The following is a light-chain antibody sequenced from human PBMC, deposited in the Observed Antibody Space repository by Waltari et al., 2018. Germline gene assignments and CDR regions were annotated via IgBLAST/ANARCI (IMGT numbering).Light chain of an antibody. V-gene: IGKV4-1*01. CDR2: WAS. J-gene: IGKJ1*01. Sequence: DIVMTQSPDSLSVSLGARATINCKSSQSVLYSSNNKNYLAWYQQKPGQPPKLLIYWASNRESGVPDRFSGSGSGTDFTLTISSLQAEDVAVYYCQQYYSSRTFGQGTKVEIK. CDR1: QSVLYSSNNKNY. CDR3: QQYYSSRT.